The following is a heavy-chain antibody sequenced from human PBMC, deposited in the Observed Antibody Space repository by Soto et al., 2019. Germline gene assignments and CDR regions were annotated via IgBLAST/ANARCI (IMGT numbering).Heavy chain of an antibody. J-gene: IGHJ6*02. V-gene: IGHV3-21*01. Sequence: PGGSLRLSCAASGFTFSSYSMNWVRQAPGKGLEWVSSISSSSSYIYYADSVKGRFTISRDNAKNSLYLQMNSLRAEDTAVYYCARETYSSSSWDYYYYYGMDVWGQGTTVTVSS. CDR1: GFTFSSYS. CDR3: ARETYSSSSWDYYYYYGMDV. CDR2: ISSSSSYI. D-gene: IGHD6-6*01.